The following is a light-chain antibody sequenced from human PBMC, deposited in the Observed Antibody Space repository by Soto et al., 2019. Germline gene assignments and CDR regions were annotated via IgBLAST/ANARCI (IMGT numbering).Light chain of an antibody. J-gene: IGKJ1*01. CDR3: QQYGSSWT. V-gene: IGKV3-20*01. CDR2: AAS. Sequence: EIVLTQSPGTLSLSPGERATLSCRASQSVTNNYLAWYQQKPGQAPRLLIYAASYRATAIPDRFSGSGSGIGFTHTISRLEPEDFSVYYCQQYGSSWTFGQGPKVEIK. CDR1: QSVTNNY.